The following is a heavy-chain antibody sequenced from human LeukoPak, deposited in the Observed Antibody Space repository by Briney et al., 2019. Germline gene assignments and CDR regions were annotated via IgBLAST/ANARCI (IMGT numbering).Heavy chain of an antibody. CDR3: ARGRERLWFRDLSGVDFDY. CDR1: GFTFSSYS. D-gene: IGHD3-10*01. V-gene: IGHV3-21*01. CDR2: ISSSSSYI. Sequence: GGSLRLSCAASGFTFSSYSMNWVRQAPGKGLEWVSSISSSSSYIYYADSVKGRFTISRDNAKNSLYLQMNSLRAEDTAVYYCARGRERLWFRDLSGVDFDYWGQGTLVTVSS. J-gene: IGHJ4*02.